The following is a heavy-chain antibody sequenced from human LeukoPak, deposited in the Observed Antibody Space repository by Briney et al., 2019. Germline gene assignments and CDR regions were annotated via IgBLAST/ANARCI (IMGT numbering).Heavy chain of an antibody. J-gene: IGHJ1*01. CDR3: VQNIPGAVEH. CDR2: IYPSGAT. V-gene: IGHV4-39*01. CDR1: GGSISSSSYY. Sequence: SETLSLTCTVSGGSISSSSYYWGWLRQPPGKGLECIGNIYPSGATYYNPSLKSRVTISLATSKSQFSLRLSSVTAADTAVYYCVQNIPGAVEHWGQGTLVTVSS. D-gene: IGHD1-20*01.